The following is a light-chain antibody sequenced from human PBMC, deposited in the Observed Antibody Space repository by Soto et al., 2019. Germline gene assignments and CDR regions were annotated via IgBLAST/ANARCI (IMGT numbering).Light chain of an antibody. CDR3: QQRSNWPLT. CDR2: GAS. Sequence: ESVLTQSPGTLSLSPGERATLSCRASQSVSSNYLAWYQQKPGQAPRLLIFGASSRAAGFPARFSGSGSGTEFTLTINSLQSEDFAVYYCQQRSNWPLTFGGGTKVDIK. CDR1: QSVSSNY. J-gene: IGKJ4*01. V-gene: IGKV3D-20*02.